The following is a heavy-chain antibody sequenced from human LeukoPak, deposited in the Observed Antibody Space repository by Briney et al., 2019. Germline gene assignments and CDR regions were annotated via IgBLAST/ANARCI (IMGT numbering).Heavy chain of an antibody. D-gene: IGHD2-2*01. CDR2: ISSSGSTK. Sequence: GGSLRLSCAASGFTFSNYEMDWARQAPGKGLEWVSYISSSGSTKYYADSVQGRFTISRDNAKNSLYLQMNSLRAEDTAVYYCASLNAPSLWGQGILVTVSS. V-gene: IGHV3-48*03. CDR3: ASLNAPSL. J-gene: IGHJ4*02. CDR1: GFTFSNYE.